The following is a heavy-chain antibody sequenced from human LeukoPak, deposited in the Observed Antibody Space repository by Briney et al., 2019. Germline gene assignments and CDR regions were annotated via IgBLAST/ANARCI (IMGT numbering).Heavy chain of an antibody. CDR3: ARDLTTVTTAVFAY. CDR2: TSGSGGSI. CDR1: GFTLSSYA. D-gene: IGHD4-11*01. J-gene: IGHJ4*02. V-gene: IGHV3-23*01. Sequence: GGSLRLSCAASGFTLSSYAMSWVRQAPGKGLEWVSATSGSGGSIYYADSVKGRYTISRDKAKNLLYLQMNSLRAEDTAVYYCARDLTTVTTAVFAYWGQGTLVTVSS.